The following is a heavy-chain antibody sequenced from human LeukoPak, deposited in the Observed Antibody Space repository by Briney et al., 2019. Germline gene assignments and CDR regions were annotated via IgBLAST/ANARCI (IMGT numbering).Heavy chain of an antibody. CDR2: INHSGST. D-gene: IGHD1-1*01. Sequence: SETLSLTCAVYGGSFSGYYWSWTRQPPGKGLEWIGEINHSGSTNYNPSLKSRVTISVDTSKNQFSLKLSSVTAADTAVYYCARGRGIRTVYYYYGMDVWGQGTTVTVSS. J-gene: IGHJ6*02. CDR1: GGSFSGYY. V-gene: IGHV4-34*01. CDR3: ARGRGIRTVYYYYGMDV.